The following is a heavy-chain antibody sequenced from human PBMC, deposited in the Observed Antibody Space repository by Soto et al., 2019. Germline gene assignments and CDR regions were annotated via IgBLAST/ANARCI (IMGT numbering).Heavy chain of an antibody. J-gene: IGHJ5*02. V-gene: IGHV3-23*01. Sequence: EVQLLESGGGLVLPGGSLRLSCAASGFTFSSYAMSWVRQAPGKGLEWVSAISGSGGSTYYADSVKGRFTISRDNSKNTLYLQMNSLRAEDTAVYYCAKDYSGSYYGNWFDPWGQGTLVTVSS. CDR1: GFTFSSYA. CDR2: ISGSGGST. CDR3: AKDYSGSYYGNWFDP. D-gene: IGHD1-26*01.